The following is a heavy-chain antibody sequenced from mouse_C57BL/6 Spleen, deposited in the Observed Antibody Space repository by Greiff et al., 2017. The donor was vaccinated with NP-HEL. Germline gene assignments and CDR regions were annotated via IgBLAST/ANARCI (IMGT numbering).Heavy chain of an antibody. CDR3: TRDYDGYYGY. CDR2: ISSGGDYI. CDR1: GFTFSSYA. J-gene: IGHJ3*01. V-gene: IGHV5-9-1*02. D-gene: IGHD2-3*01. Sequence: EVMLVESGEGLVKPGGSLKLSCAASGFTFSSYAMSWVRQTPEKRLEWVAYISSGGDYIYYADTVKGRFTISRDNARNTLYLQMSSLKSGDTAMYYCTRDYDGYYGYWGQGTLVTVSA.